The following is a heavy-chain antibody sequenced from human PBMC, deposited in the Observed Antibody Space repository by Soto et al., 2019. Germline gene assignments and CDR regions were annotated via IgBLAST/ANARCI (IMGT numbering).Heavy chain of an antibody. CDR3: ARDPSIAAPPGY. CDR2: INPNSGGT. V-gene: IGHV1-2*02. CDR1: GYTFTGYY. Sequence: ASVKVSCKASGYTFTGYYMHWVRQALGQGLEWMGWINPNSGGTNYAQKFQGRVTMTRDTSISTAYMELSRLRSDDTAVYYCARDPSIAAPPGYWGQGTLVTVSS. J-gene: IGHJ4*02. D-gene: IGHD6-6*01.